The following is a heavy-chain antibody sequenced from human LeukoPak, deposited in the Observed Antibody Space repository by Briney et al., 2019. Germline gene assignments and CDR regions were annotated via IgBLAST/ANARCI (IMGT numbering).Heavy chain of an antibody. V-gene: IGHV4-59*01. J-gene: IGHJ3*02. D-gene: IGHD5-18*01. CDR1: GGSISTYY. CDR3: ARSRSGYSYDHAAFEI. CDR2: IDYRGST. Sequence: SETLSLTCTVSGGSISTYYWSWIRQPPGKGLEWIAYIDYRGSTTYNPSLRSRVTILVDTSRNQFSLKLSSVTAADTAVYYCARSRSGYSYDHAAFEIWGQGTMVTVSS.